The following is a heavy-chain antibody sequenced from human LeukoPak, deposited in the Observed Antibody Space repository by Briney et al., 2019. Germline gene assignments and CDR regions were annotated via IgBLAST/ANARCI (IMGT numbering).Heavy chain of an antibody. CDR3: AREGSTMVRWEDEDDAFDI. D-gene: IGHD3-10*01. CDR1: GGSISSGGYY. CDR2: IYHSGST. V-gene: IGHV4-30-2*01. J-gene: IGHJ3*02. Sequence: SETLSLTCAVSGGSISSGGYYWSWIRQPPGKGLEWIGYIYHSGSTYYNPSLKSRVTISVDRSKNQFSLKLSSVTAADTAVYYCAREGSTMVRWEDEDDAFDIWGQGTMVTVSS.